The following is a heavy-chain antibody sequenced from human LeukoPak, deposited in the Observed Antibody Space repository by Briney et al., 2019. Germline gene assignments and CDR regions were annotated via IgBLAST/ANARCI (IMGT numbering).Heavy chain of an antibody. CDR2: INPNSGGT. V-gene: IGHV1-2*02. CDR3: ARGLGPISWFDP. CDR1: GYTFTGYY. Sequence: ASVEVSCKASGYTFTGYYMHWVRQAPGQGLEWMGWINPNSGGTNYAQKFQGRVTMTRDTSISTAYMELSRLRSDDTAVYYCARGLGPISWFDPWGQGTLITVSS. D-gene: IGHD2-21*01. J-gene: IGHJ5*02.